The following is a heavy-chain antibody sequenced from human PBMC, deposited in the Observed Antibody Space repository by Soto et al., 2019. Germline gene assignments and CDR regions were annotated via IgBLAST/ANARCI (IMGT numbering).Heavy chain of an antibody. D-gene: IGHD3-10*01. CDR2: IIKDGSEK. J-gene: IGHJ4*02. CDR1: GFTFSTYW. CDR3: ARDWGGLGY. V-gene: IGHV3-7*03. Sequence: EVQLVESGGGLVHPGGSLRLSCAASGFTFSTYWMTWVRQAPGKGLEWVANIIKDGSEKSYVDSVKGRFTISRDNAKNSLYLEMNSLRVEDTAVYYCARDWGGLGYWGQGTLVTVSS.